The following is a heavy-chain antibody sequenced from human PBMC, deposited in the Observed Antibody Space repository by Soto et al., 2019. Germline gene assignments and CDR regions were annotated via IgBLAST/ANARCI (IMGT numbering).Heavy chain of an antibody. CDR1: GESFSGHI. V-gene: IGHV4-34*01. CDR3: ARVLEYSSSSAALGLAFDI. Sequence: SETLSLTCAVYGESFSGHIWTWIRQTPGKGLQWIGQINHSGSASYNPSLKSRVTISVDTSKNQFSLKLSSVTAADTAVYYCARVLEYSSSSAALGLAFDIWGQGTMVTVSS. CDR2: INHSGSA. J-gene: IGHJ3*02. D-gene: IGHD6-6*01.